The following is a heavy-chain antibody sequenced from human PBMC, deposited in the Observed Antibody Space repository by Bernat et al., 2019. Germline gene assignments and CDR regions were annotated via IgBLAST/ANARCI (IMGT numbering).Heavy chain of an antibody. V-gene: IGHV3-48*02. Sequence: EVQLVESGGGLVQPGGSLRLSCAASGFTFSSYSMNWVRQAPGKGLEWVSYISSSSTIYYADSVKGRFTISRDNAKNSLYLQMNSLRDEDTAVYYCASLTAMASDYWGQGTLVTVSS. CDR3: ASLTAMASDY. CDR1: GFTFSSYS. D-gene: IGHD5-18*01. CDR2: ISSSSTI. J-gene: IGHJ4*02.